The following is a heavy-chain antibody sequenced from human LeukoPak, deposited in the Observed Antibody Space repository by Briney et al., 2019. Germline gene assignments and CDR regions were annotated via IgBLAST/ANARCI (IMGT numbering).Heavy chain of an antibody. Sequence: GGSLRLSCAASGFTFSSYAMSWVRQAPGKGLEWVSGISGGGDSTYYADSVKGRFTISRDNSKNTLYLQMDSLRAEDTAVYYCATFQIVVVPAAEDFDHWGQGTLVTVSS. CDR3: ATFQIVVVPAAEDFDH. D-gene: IGHD2-2*01. CDR1: GFTFSSYA. V-gene: IGHV3-23*01. CDR2: ISGGGDST. J-gene: IGHJ4*02.